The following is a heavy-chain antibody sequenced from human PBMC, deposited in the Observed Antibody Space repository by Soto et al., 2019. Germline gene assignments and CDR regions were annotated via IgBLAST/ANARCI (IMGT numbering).Heavy chain of an antibody. J-gene: IGHJ1*01. D-gene: IGHD3-9*01. CDR3: ATRDYDILTGYLHI. CDR2: INADSGDT. V-gene: IGHV1-2*02. Sequence: QAHLVQSGAEVRKPGASVKVSCQALEHTSTIYYIHWVRQARGQGLEWMGWINADSGDTTYAEDFRGRVTFTRDTSTSTFHMELSRLSLDDTAMYFCATRDYDILTGYLHIWGQGILITVSS. CDR1: EHTSTIYY.